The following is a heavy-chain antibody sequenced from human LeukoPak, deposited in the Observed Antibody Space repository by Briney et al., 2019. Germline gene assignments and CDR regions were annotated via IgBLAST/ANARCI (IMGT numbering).Heavy chain of an antibody. CDR1: GYTLPEIS. Sequence: ASVKVSCKVSGYTLPEISIHWVRQAPGKGLEWMGGFDPENGETVSARRFQGRLTMTEDTSSDTAYMELSSLTSEDTAVYYCAAPGGYFDYWGQGTLVTVSS. V-gene: IGHV1-24*01. CDR3: AAPGGYFDY. CDR2: FDPENGET. D-gene: IGHD3-16*01. J-gene: IGHJ4*02.